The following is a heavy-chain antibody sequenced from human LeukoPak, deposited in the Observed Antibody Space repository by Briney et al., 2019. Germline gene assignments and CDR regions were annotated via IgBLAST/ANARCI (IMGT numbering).Heavy chain of an antibody. CDR3: ARLLLWFGELLSPAMDV. D-gene: IGHD3-10*01. V-gene: IGHV4-59*10. Sequence: PSETLSLTCAVYGGSFSGYYWSCIRQPAGKGLEWIGRIYTSGTTHYNPSLKSRVTISVDTSKNQFSLKLSSVTAADTAVYYCARLLLWFGELLSPAMDVWGKGTTVTVSS. CDR2: IYTSGTT. CDR1: GGSFSGYY. J-gene: IGHJ6*03.